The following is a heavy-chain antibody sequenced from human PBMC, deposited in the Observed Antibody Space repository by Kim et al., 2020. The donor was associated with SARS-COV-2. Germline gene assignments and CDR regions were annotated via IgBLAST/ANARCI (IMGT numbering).Heavy chain of an antibody. Sequence: ASVKVSCKVSGYTLTELSMHWVRQAPGKGLEWMGGFDPEDGETIYAQKFQGRVTMTEDTSTDTAYMELSSLRSEDTAVYYCATGGGLGSKLDLLGAFDIWGQGTMVTVSS. J-gene: IGHJ3*02. CDR3: ATGGGLGSKLDLLGAFDI. CDR1: GYTLTELS. V-gene: IGHV1-24*01. CDR2: FDPEDGET. D-gene: IGHD2-21*01.